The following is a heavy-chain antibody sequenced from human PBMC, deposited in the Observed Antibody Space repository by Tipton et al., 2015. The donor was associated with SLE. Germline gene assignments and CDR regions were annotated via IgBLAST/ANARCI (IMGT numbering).Heavy chain of an antibody. J-gene: IGHJ4*02. D-gene: IGHD6-19*01. V-gene: IGHV3-30*02. Sequence: SLRLSCTASGFTFSSYGVHWVRQAPGKGLEWVSFIQDDGSNKYYADSVKGRFSISRDNSKNTLYLQMNSLRVEDTAVYFCAKDQSSGWYYFDYWGQGTLVTVSS. CDR3: AKDQSSGWYYFDY. CDR2: IQDDGSNK. CDR1: GFTFSSYG.